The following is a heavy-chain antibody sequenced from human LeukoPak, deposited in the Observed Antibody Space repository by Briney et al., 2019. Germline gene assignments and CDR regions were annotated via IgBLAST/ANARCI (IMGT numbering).Heavy chain of an antibody. CDR2: INTNTGNP. J-gene: IGHJ4*02. V-gene: IGHV7-4-1*02. Sequence: ASVKVSCKASGYTFTGYYMHWVRQAPGQGLEWMGWINTNTGNPTYAQGFTGRFVFSLDTSVSTAYLQISSLKAEDTAVYYCARDAITMVRGVIPQPAYWGQGTLVTVSS. CDR3: ARDAITMVRGVIPQPAY. D-gene: IGHD3-10*01. CDR1: GYTFTGYY.